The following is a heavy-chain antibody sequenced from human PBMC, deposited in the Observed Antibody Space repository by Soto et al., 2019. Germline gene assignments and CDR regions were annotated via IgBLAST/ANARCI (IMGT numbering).Heavy chain of an antibody. V-gene: IGHV3-53*04. D-gene: IGHD3-10*01. Sequence: EVQLVESGGGLVQPGGSLRLSCATSGFTVSNYYMSWVRQAPGKGLEWLSVIYRDGTTYYVDSVKGRFTITRHDSKNTLYLQMHSLRPDDTAVYYCARNLRLVGFGEYDPWGRGTLVTVSS. CDR1: GFTVSNYY. CDR2: IYRDGTT. J-gene: IGHJ2*01. CDR3: ARNLRLVGFGEYDP.